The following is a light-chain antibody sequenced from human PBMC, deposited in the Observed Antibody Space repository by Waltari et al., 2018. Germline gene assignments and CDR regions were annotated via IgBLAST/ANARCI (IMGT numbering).Light chain of an antibody. J-gene: IGLJ2*01. CDR3: QVWDSSTDHRV. CDR1: NIGSKS. Sequence: SYVLTQPPSVSVAPGQTARITCGNNNIGSKSVHWYQQKPGQAPLLVLYYDSDRPSGIPERVSGFNAGDTAILTISRVEAGDEADYYCQVWDSSTDHRVFGGGTKLTVL. V-gene: IGLV3-21*04. CDR2: YDS.